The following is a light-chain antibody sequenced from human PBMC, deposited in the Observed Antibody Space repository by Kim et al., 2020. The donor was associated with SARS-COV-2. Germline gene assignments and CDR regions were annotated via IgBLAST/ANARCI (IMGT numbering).Light chain of an antibody. CDR3: QQYDPSFPYT. V-gene: IGKV3-20*01. CDR1: ETISSDY. Sequence: EIVLTQSPGTLSLSPGERATLSCRTSETISSDYVAWYRYKPGQAPRLLIYGASTRATGIPERFSGSGSGTDFTLTISRLEPEDFAVYYCQQYDPSFPYTFGQGTKLEI. CDR2: GAS. J-gene: IGKJ2*01.